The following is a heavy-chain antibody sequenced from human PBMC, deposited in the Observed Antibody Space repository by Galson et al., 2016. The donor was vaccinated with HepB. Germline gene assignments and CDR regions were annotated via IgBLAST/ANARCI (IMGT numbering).Heavy chain of an antibody. CDR2: IYYSVRT. D-gene: IGHD4-11*01. J-gene: IGHJ4*02. CDR3: ARSTDDYNKYDH. Sequence: SETLSLTCTVSGGSISSIIYHWGWIRQPPGKGLEWIGSIYYSVRTSYNPSLKSRVTISVDTSKHKLSLKLTSVTAADTAVYYCARSTDDYNKYDHWGQGTLVSVSS. CDR1: GGSISSIIYH. V-gene: IGHV4-39*01.